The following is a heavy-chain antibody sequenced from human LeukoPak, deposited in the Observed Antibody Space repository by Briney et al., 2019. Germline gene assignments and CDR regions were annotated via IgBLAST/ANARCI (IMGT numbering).Heavy chain of an antibody. D-gene: IGHD3-3*01. V-gene: IGHV3-21*01. CDR2: ISGGSTYK. CDR3: ARAQSEIGGYYPEYFRH. J-gene: IGHJ1*01. Sequence: GGSLRLSCAASGFNFSDSSMSWVRQAPGKGLEWVSTISGGSTYKYYADSVRGRFTISRDNTDNTLYLQMSGLRPEDTGVYYCARAQSEIGGYYPEYFRHWGQGTLVTVSS. CDR1: GFNFSDSS.